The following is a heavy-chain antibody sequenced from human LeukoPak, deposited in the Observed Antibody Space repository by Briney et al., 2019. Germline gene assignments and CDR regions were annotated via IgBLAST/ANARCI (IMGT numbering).Heavy chain of an antibody. Sequence: GGSLRLSCAASGFTFSSYSMNWVRQAPGKGLEWVSSISSSSSYIYYADSVKGRFTISRDNSKNTLYLQMNSLRAEDTAVYYCAKTPLNYYDSSGYNNWFDPWGQGTLVTVSS. D-gene: IGHD3-22*01. CDR1: GFTFSSYS. CDR2: ISSSSSYI. V-gene: IGHV3-21*04. J-gene: IGHJ5*02. CDR3: AKTPLNYYDSSGYNNWFDP.